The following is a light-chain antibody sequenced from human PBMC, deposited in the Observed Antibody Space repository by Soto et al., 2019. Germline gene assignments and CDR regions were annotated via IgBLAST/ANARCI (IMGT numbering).Light chain of an antibody. V-gene: IGLV3-21*04. J-gene: IGLJ1*01. Sequence: SYELTQPPSVSVAPGKTARIPCGGNNIGRKSVHWYQQKPGQAPVLVIYYDSGRPSGIPERFSGSNSGNTATLTMSRVEAGDDADYYCQVLDNSSDPLYVFGTGPKVTVL. CDR1: NIGRKS. CDR3: QVLDNSSDPLYV. CDR2: YDS.